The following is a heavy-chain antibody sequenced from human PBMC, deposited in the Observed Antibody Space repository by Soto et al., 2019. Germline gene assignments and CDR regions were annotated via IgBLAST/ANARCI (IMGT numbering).Heavy chain of an antibody. CDR2: ISAYNGNT. Sequence: ASVKVSCKASGYTFTSYGISWVRQAPGQGLEWMGWISAYNGNTNYAQKLQGRVTMTTDTSTSTAYMELRSLRSDDTAVYYCARDRPPFGKLDPDNFYYWGQGNLVTVS. D-gene: IGHD1-1*01. CDR3: ARDRPPFGKLDPDNFYY. V-gene: IGHV1-18*01. CDR1: GYTFTSYG. J-gene: IGHJ4*02.